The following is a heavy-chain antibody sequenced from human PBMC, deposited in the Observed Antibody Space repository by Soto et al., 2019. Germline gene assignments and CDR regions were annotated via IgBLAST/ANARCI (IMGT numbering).Heavy chain of an antibody. J-gene: IGHJ5*02. CDR1: GFTFNNYI. D-gene: IGHD3-10*01. CDR3: ARAETTMVRGYNWFDP. V-gene: IGHV3-23*01. CDR2: IAGSFGTT. Sequence: PGGSLRLSCAASGFTFNNYIMNWVRQAPGKGLEWVSTIAGSFGTTAYADSVKGRFTISRDNSQNTLFLQMNSLRAEDSAIYYCARAETTMVRGYNWFDPWGQGTLVTVSS.